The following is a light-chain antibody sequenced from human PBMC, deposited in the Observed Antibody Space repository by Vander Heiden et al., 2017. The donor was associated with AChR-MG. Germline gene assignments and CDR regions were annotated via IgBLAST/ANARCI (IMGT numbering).Light chain of an antibody. CDR3: QQYDNLPG. V-gene: IGKV1-33*01. CDR1: QDISNY. J-gene: IGKJ3*01. CDR2: DAS. Sequence: DIQMTQSPSSLSAYVGDRVTITCQASQDISNYLNWYQQKPGKAPKLLIYDASNLETGVPSRFSGSGSGTDFTFTISSLQPEVIATYYCQQYDNLPGFGPGTKVDIK.